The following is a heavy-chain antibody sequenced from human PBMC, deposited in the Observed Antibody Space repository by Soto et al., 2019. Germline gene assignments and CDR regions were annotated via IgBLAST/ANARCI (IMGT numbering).Heavy chain of an antibody. CDR3: ARASYSSGWYLFNWFDP. CDR1: GGTFSSYA. Sequence: SVKVSCKASGGTFSSYAISWVRQAPGQGLEWMGGIIPIFGTANYAQKFQGRVTITADESTSTAYMGLSSLRSEDTAVYYCARASYSSGWYLFNWFDPWGQGTLVTVSS. CDR2: IIPIFGTA. D-gene: IGHD6-19*01. V-gene: IGHV1-69*13. J-gene: IGHJ5*02.